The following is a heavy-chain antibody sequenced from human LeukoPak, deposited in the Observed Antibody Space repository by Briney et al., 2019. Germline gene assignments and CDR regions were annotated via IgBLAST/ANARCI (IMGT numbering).Heavy chain of an antibody. CDR2: INHSGST. CDR1: GGSFSGYY. V-gene: IGHV4-34*01. Sequence: SETLSLTCAVYGGSFSGYYWSWIRQPPGKGLEWIGEINHSGSTNYNPSLKSRVSISVDTSKNQFSLKLSSVTAADTAVYYCARVAPMGWELLLRRYNWFDPWGQGTLVTVSS. J-gene: IGHJ5*02. CDR3: ARVAPMGWELLLRRYNWFDP. D-gene: IGHD1-26*01.